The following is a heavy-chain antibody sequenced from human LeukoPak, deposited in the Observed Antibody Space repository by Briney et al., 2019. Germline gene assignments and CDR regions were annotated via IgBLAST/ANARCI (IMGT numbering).Heavy chain of an antibody. CDR3: ARDLMATINPLDY. CDR1: GGSFSGYY. CDR2: TYHSGTS. D-gene: IGHD5-24*01. V-gene: IGHV4-34*01. Sequence: SETLSLTCAVYGGSFSGYYWGWIRRPPGKGLEWIGTTYHSGTSYYNPSLKSRVTISVDTSKNQFSLKLSSVTAADTAVYYCARDLMATINPLDYWGQGTLVTVSS. J-gene: IGHJ4*02.